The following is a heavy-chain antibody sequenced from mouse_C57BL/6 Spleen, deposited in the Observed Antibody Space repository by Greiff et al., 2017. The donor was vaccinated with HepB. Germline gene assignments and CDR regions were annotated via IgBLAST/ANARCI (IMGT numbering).Heavy chain of an antibody. D-gene: IGHD2-5*01. J-gene: IGHJ3*01. CDR2: INPSSGYT. CDR1: GYTFTSYW. CDR3: ARGNSNYVGGFAY. V-gene: IGHV1-7*01. Sequence: VQLQQSGAELAKPGASVKLSCKASGYTFTSYWMHWVKQRPGQGLEWIGYINPSSGYTKYNQKFKDKATLTADKSSSTAYMQLSSLTYEDSDVYYCARGNSNYVGGFAYWGQGTLVTVSA.